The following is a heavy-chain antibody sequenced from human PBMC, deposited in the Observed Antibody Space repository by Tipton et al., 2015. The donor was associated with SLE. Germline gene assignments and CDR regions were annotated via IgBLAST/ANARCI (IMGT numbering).Heavy chain of an antibody. CDR1: GGSSSSGDYPWISSGGYY. V-gene: IGHV4-31*03. Sequence: TLSLTCTVSGGSSSSGDYPWISSGGYYWSWLRQHPGKGLEWIGFIFHSGNTYYNPSLKSRVFISVDTSKNQFSLRVNSVTAADTAVYYSARDRSSAPGYMDAWGRGTSVIFSS. CDR2: IFHSGNT. D-gene: IGHD6-25*01. CDR3: ARDRSSAPGYMDA. J-gene: IGHJ6*04.